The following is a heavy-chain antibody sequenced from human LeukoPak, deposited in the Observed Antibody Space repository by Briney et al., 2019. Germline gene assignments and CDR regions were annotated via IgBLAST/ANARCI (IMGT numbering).Heavy chain of an antibody. Sequence: ASVKVSCKASGYTFTSYYMHWVRQAPGQGLEWLGWISPYNGNTKYAQKIQGRATMTTDTSTSTAYLELRSLRSDDTAVYYCARGEYDLLGGYWGQGTLVTVSS. CDR3: ARGEYDLLGGY. D-gene: IGHD3-10*01. J-gene: IGHJ4*02. V-gene: IGHV1-18*04. CDR2: ISPYNGNT. CDR1: GYTFTSYY.